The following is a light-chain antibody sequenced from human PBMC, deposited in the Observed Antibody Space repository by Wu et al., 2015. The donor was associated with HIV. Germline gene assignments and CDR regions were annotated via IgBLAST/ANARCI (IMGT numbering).Light chain of an antibody. V-gene: IGKV3-15*01. CDR3: QQYNDWPLT. CDR1: QSVSSN. J-gene: IGKJ4*01. CDR2: GAS. Sequence: EIVLTQSPDTLSLSPGERATLSCRASQSVSSNLAWYQQKPGQAPRLLIYGASTRATGIPARFSGSGSGTEFTLTISSMQSEDFAIYHCQQYNDWPLTFGGGTKVEVK.